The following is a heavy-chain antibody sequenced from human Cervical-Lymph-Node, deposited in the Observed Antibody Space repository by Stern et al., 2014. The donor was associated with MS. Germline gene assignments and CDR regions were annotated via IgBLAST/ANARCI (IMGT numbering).Heavy chain of an antibody. Sequence: QLVQSGAEVKKPGESLKISCKLSGYSFTIYYIAWVRQMPGKGLEWMGVISPYDSDTTYSPSFQGQVTISADKSITTAYLQWSSLRASDTAMYYCARHVQGFDYWGQGTLVTVSS. CDR3: ARHVQGFDY. CDR1: GYSFTIYY. J-gene: IGHJ4*02. CDR2: ISPYDSDT. V-gene: IGHV5-51*01.